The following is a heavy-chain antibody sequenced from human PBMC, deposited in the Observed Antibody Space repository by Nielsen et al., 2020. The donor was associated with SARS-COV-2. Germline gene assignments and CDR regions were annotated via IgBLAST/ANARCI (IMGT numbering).Heavy chain of an antibody. Sequence: SETLSLTCTVSGGSISSSSYYWGWIRQPPGKGLEWIGSIYYSGSTYYNPSLKSRVTISVDTSKNQFSLKLSSVTAADTAVYYCARGPVGSGWYQGWFDPWGQGTLVTVSS. CDR3: ARGPVGSGWYQGWFDP. V-gene: IGHV4-39*07. CDR2: IYYSGST. J-gene: IGHJ5*02. D-gene: IGHD6-19*01. CDR1: GGSISSSSYY.